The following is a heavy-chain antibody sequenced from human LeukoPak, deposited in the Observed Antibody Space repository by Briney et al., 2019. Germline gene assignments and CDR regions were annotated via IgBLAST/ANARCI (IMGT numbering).Heavy chain of an antibody. CDR2: INQAGSEK. J-gene: IGHJ4*02. CDR3: ASSPYSSSGY. V-gene: IGHV3-7*01. D-gene: IGHD6-13*01. Sequence: QTGGSLKLSCAASGFTFSSYWMSWVRQAPGKGLEWVANINQAGSEKYFVDSVRGRFTISRDNAKNSLYLQMNSLRVEDTAVYYCASSPYSSSGYWGQGTLVTASS. CDR1: GFTFSSYW.